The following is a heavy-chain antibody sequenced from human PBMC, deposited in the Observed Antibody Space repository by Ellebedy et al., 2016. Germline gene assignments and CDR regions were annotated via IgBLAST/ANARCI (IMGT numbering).Heavy chain of an antibody. V-gene: IGHV1-46*01. CDR3: ARDYPSVFTGFGF. D-gene: IGHD5/OR15-5a*01. CDR2: LKPSDGTT. CDR1: GNTFTSYC. J-gene: IGHJ5*01. Sequence: ASVKVSCKESGNTFTSYCVHWVRQAPGQGLQWMGVLKPSDGTTIYTQKFQGRVSMTRDTSTNTIYMELSSLRSDDTAVYYCARDYPSVFTGFGFWGQGTLVIVSS.